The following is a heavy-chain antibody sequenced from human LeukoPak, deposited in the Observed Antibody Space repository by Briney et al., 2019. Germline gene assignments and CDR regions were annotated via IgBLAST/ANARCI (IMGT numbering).Heavy chain of an antibody. D-gene: IGHD5-12*01. V-gene: IGHV4-39*01. Sequence: PSETLSLTCTVSGGSISSSSYYWGWIRQPPGKGLEWIGSIYYSGSTYYNPSLKSRVTISVDTSKNQFSLKLSSVTAADTAVYYCASGDSGYSGYDRTYYFDYWGQGTLVTVSS. J-gene: IGHJ4*02. CDR2: IYYSGST. CDR1: GGSISSSSYY. CDR3: ASGDSGYSGYDRTYYFDY.